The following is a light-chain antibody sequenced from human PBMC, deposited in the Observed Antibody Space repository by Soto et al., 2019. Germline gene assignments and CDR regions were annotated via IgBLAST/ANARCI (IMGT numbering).Light chain of an antibody. CDR1: QSVSSSY. V-gene: IGKV3-20*01. J-gene: IGKJ1*01. CDR2: GAS. CDR3: QQYGSSRT. Sequence: EIVLTQSPGTLSLSPGERATLSCRASQSVSSSYLAWYRQKPGQAPRILIYGASRSATGIPDRFSGSGSGTGFTLTISRLEPEDFAVYYCQQYGSSRTFGQGTKVDIK.